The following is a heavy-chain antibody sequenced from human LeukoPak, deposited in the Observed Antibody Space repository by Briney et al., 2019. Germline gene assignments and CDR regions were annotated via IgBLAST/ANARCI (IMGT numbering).Heavy chain of an antibody. CDR1: GYTFTSYY. V-gene: IGHV1-46*01. CDR2: INPSGGST. D-gene: IGHD4-17*01. J-gene: IGHJ6*02. CDR3: AREQYGDYYYYGMDV. Sequence: ASVKVSCKASGYTFTSYYMHWVRQAPGQGLEWMGIINPSGGSTSYAQKFQGRVTMTRDTSTSTVYMELSSLRSEDTAVYYCAREQYGDYYYYGMDVWGQGTTVTVSS.